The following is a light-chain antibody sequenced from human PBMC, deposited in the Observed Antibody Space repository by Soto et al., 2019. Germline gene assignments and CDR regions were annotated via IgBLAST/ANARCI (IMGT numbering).Light chain of an antibody. Sequence: EIVLTQSPATLSLSPGERATLSCRASQSVSSYLAWYQQKPGQAPRFLIYDASNRATGIPARFSGSGSGTDFTLTISRLEPEDFAVYYCQQRSNWTPYTFGQGTKLEIK. J-gene: IGKJ2*01. CDR2: DAS. V-gene: IGKV3-11*01. CDR1: QSVSSY. CDR3: QQRSNWTPYT.